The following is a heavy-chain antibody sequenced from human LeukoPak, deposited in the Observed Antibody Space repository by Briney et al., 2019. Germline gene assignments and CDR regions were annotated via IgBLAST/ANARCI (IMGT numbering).Heavy chain of an antibody. CDR1: GGSISSYY. V-gene: IGHV4-59*01. CDR3: ARGVNWIDP. D-gene: IGHD6-13*01. Sequence: PSETLSLTCTVSGGSISSYYWSWIRQPPGKGLEWIGYISYSGTTNYNPSLKRRVTISIDTSKNQFSLKLSSVTAADTAVYYCARGVNWIDPWGQGTLVTVSS. CDR2: ISYSGTT. J-gene: IGHJ5*02.